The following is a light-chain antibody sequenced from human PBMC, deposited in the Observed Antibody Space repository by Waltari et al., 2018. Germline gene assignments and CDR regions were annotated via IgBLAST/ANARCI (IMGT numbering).Light chain of an antibody. Sequence: QVVLTQSPSASASLGASVKLTCTLSSGHSSYAIAWHQQQPEKGPRYLMKVKSDGSHNKGDGVPGRFSGSSSGAGRYLTISGLQSEEEADYYCQTWGTGPRVFGGGTKLTVL. CDR3: QTWGTGPRV. CDR1: SGHSSYA. CDR2: VKSDGSH. V-gene: IGLV4-69*01. J-gene: IGLJ2*01.